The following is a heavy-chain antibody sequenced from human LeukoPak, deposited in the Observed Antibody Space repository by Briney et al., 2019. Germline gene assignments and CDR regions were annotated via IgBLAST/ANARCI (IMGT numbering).Heavy chain of an antibody. CDR3: TRRAQYYYMDV. Sequence: GRSLRLSCTASGFTFGDYAMSWVRQAPGKGLEWVGFIRSKAYGGTTEYAASVKGRFTISRDDSKSIAYLQMNSLKTEDTAVYYCTRRAQYYYMDVWGKGTTVTISS. V-gene: IGHV3-49*04. CDR2: IRSKAYGGTT. CDR1: GFTFGDYA. J-gene: IGHJ6*03.